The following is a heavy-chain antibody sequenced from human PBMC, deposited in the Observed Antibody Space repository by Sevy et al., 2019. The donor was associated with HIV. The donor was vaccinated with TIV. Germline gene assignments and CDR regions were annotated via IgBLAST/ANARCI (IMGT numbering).Heavy chain of an antibody. J-gene: IGHJ6*02. CDR1: GFIFSNYN. Sequence: GGSLRLSCAASGFIFSNYNMKWVRQASGKGLEWIGRIRSQDNNYATSYAASVRDRFTISRDDAKNTAYLQMDSLKTEDTAVYYCSRHKEPWRVLDSKDGMDVWGQGTTVTVSS. CDR3: SRHKEPWRVLDSKDGMDV. CDR2: IRSQDNNYAT. V-gene: IGHV3-73*01. D-gene: IGHD6-19*01.